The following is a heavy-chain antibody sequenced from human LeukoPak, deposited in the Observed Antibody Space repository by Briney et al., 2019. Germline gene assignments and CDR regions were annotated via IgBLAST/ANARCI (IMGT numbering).Heavy chain of an antibody. D-gene: IGHD4-11*01. CDR3: ATSSNSVIYNFDY. Sequence: PSETLSLTCTVSGGSISSSSSYWGWIRQPPGKGLEWIGSIYYSGSTYFNSSLKSRVTISVDTSKNHFSLKLSSVTAADTAVYYCATSSNSVIYNFDYWGQGILVTVSS. CDR1: GGSISSSSSY. CDR2: IYYSGST. V-gene: IGHV4-39*02. J-gene: IGHJ4*02.